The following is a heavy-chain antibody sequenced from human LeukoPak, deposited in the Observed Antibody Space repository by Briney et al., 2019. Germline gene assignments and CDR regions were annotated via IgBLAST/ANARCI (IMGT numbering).Heavy chain of an antibody. V-gene: IGHV4-4*09. CDR2: IYTSGST. Sequence: SETLCLTCTVSGGSISSYYWSWIRQPPGKGLEWIGYIYTSGSTNYNPSLKSRVTISVATSKNQFSLKLSSVTAADTAVYYCARHLGTTYYDSSGYYSIDDNWFDPWGQGTLVTVSS. CDR3: ARHLGTTYYDSSGYYSIDDNWFDP. CDR1: GGSISSYY. D-gene: IGHD3-22*01. J-gene: IGHJ5*02.